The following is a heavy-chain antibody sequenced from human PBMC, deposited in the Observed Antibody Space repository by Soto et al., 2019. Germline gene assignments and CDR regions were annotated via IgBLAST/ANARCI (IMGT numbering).Heavy chain of an antibody. CDR1: GYTFTTHG. Sequence: ASVKVSCKASGYTFTTHGISWVRQVPGQGLEWMGWVRGDNGHTNYAQSLQGRVTMTTDTSTNTAYMELSSLRSEDTAVYYCATVRYYDSSGYSYYFDYWGQGTLVTVSS. CDR3: ATVRYYDSSGYSYYFDY. J-gene: IGHJ4*02. D-gene: IGHD3-22*01. V-gene: IGHV1-18*01. CDR2: VRGDNGHT.